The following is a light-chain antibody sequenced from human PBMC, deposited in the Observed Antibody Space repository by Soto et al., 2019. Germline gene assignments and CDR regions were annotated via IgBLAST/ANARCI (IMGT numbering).Light chain of an antibody. CDR3: SSYTSSSPNVV. V-gene: IGLV2-14*01. Sequence: QSALTQPASVSGSPGQSITISCTGTSSDVGGYNYVSLYQQHPGKAPKLMIYDVSNRPSGVSNRFSGSKSGNTASLTISGIQAEDEADYYCSSYTSSSPNVVFGGGTKLTVL. CDR2: DVS. CDR1: SSDVGGYNY. J-gene: IGLJ2*01.